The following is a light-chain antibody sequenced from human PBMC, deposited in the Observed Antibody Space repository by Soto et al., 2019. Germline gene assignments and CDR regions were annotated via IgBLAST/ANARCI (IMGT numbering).Light chain of an antibody. CDR3: QQFGTSFPST. V-gene: IGKV3-20*01. Sequence: EIVLTQSPGTLSLSPGERATLTCRASQSVSSSYLAWYQQKPGQPPRLLMYDASSRATGIPDRFSGSGSGTDFTLTISRLEPEDFAVYYCQQFGTSFPSTFGQGTKLDIK. J-gene: IGKJ2*01. CDR2: DAS. CDR1: QSVSSSY.